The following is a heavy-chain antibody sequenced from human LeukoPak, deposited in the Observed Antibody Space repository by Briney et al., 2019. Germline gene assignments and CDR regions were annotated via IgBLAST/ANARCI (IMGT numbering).Heavy chain of an antibody. V-gene: IGHV1-69*05. D-gene: IGHD3-22*01. Sequence: GASVKVSCKASGYTFTSYGISWVRQAPGQGLEWMGGIIPIFGTANYAQKFQGRVTITTDESTSTAYMELSSLRSEDTAVYYCARVRYYYDSSGYPPDYWGQGTLVTVSS. J-gene: IGHJ4*02. CDR3: ARVRYYYDSSGYPPDY. CDR1: GYTFTSYG. CDR2: IIPIFGTA.